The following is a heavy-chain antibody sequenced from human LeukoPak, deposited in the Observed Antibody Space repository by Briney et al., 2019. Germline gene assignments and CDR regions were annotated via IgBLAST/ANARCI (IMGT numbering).Heavy chain of an antibody. CDR3: ATTGTTSTYYYYGMDV. J-gene: IGHJ6*02. CDR2: INHNGST. V-gene: IGHV4-34*01. Sequence: SETLSLTCAVYGGSFSGYYWNWIRQPQGRGLEWIGEINHNGSTNYNPSLKSRVTISVDTSKNQFSLKLSSVTAADTAVYYCATTGTTSTYYYYGMDVWGQGTTVTVSS. CDR1: GGSFSGYY. D-gene: IGHD1-1*01.